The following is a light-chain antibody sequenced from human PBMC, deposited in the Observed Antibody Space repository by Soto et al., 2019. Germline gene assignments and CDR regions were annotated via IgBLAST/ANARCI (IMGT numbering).Light chain of an antibody. Sequence: QSVLTQPPSVSAAPGQKVTISCSGSSSNIGNNYVFWYQHLPGTAPKLLIYDNNKRPSGIPDRFSGSKSGTSATLGITGLQTGDEADYYCGTWDSSLSVVVFGGGTKVTVL. V-gene: IGLV1-51*01. CDR1: SSNIGNNY. J-gene: IGLJ2*01. CDR3: GTWDSSLSVVV. CDR2: DNN.